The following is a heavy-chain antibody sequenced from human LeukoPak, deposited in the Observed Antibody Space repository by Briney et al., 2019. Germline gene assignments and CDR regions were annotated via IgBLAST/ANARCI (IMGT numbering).Heavy chain of an antibody. CDR2: ISSSSSYI. J-gene: IGHJ3*02. CDR3: ATQKYSSGAFDI. Sequence: GGSLRLSCAASGFTFSSYSMNWVRQAPGKGLEWVSSISSSSSYIYYTDSVKGRFTISRDNAKNSLYLQMNSLRAEDTAVYYCATQKYSSGAFDIWGQGTMVSVSS. CDR1: GFTFSSYS. V-gene: IGHV3-21*01. D-gene: IGHD6-19*01.